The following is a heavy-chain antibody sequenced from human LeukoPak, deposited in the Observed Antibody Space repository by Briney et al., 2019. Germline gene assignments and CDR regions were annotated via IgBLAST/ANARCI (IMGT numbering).Heavy chain of an antibody. Sequence: SETLSLTCTVSGGSMSSYFWSWIRQPPGKGLAWIGYISYSGSTNYNPSLKSRVTISVDTSKNQCSRKLSSVTAADTAVYYCARRYSYGSDIWGQGTMVTVSS. CDR2: ISYSGST. D-gene: IGHD5-12*01. CDR1: GGSMSSYF. V-gene: IGHV4-59*01. J-gene: IGHJ3*02. CDR3: ARRYSYGSDI.